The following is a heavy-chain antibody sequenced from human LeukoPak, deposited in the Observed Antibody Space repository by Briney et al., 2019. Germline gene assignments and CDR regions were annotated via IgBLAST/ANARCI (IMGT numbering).Heavy chain of an antibody. CDR3: ARGLVPAAVEFES. D-gene: IGHD2-2*01. CDR1: GFTFRSYS. Sequence: TGGSLRLSCADSGFTFRSYSMNWVRQAPGKGLEWVSSISSSSKYIYYADSVKGRFTISRDNAKNSMYLQMNRLRAEDTATYYCARGLVPAAVEFESWGQGTLVPVYS. CDR2: ISSSSKYI. J-gene: IGHJ4*02. V-gene: IGHV3-21*01.